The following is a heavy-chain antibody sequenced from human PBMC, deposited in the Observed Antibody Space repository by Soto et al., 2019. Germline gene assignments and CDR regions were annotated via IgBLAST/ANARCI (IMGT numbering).Heavy chain of an antibody. Sequence: PGGSLRLSCRGSGFTFGDYAMSWFRQAPGKGLEWVGFIRSKAYGGTTEYAASVKGRFTILRDDSESVAYLQMDSLKADDTAVYYCDRVDCSSTSCYFIMDLWGQGTTVTVSS. D-gene: IGHD2-2*01. CDR3: DRVDCSSTSCYFIMDL. CDR1: GFTFGDYA. CDR2: IRSKAYGGTT. V-gene: IGHV3-49*03. J-gene: IGHJ6*02.